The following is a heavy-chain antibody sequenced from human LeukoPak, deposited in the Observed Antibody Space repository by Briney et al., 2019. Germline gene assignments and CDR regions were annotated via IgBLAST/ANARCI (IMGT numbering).Heavy chain of an antibody. CDR3: ARAPSRYSNLERSVGRWFYYYMDV. Sequence: ASVKVSCKASGGTFITYAIGWVRQAPGQGLEWMGGIIPIFGTANYAQKFEDRVTLTADESTNTAYMELNSLRSEDTAVYYCARAPSRYSNLERSVGRWFYYYMDVWGRGTTVTVSS. CDR1: GGTFITYA. J-gene: IGHJ6*03. V-gene: IGHV1-69*01. CDR2: IIPIFGTA. D-gene: IGHD4-11*01.